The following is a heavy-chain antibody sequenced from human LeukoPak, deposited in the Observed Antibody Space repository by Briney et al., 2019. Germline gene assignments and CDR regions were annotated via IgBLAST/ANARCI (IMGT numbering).Heavy chain of an antibody. V-gene: IGHV5-51*01. CDR3: ACRDLTSTWSFP. D-gene: IGHD6-13*01. J-gene: IGHJ5*02. CDR2: IYPGDSRI. CDR1: GYSFTSYW. Sequence: GGSLKISCQGFGYSFTSYWIGWVRQMLGKGMEWMGVIYPGDSRIRYNPSFQGQVTISVDKSISTAYLQWVSLKASDTAMYYCACRDLTSTWSFPWGQGTLVTVSS.